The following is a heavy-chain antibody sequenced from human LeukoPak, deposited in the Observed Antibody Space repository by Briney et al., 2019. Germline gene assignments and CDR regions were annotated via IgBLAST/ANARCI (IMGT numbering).Heavy chain of an antibody. Sequence: GSLSCTCAASGFTFSKEWLSWVRQAPGKGLEWVGRIKSKTDGGTTDDAAPVKGRFTVSRDDSKNTLYLQMNSLKTEDTAVYYCTTYNDRDAFDIWGEGTMVIVSP. CDR2: IKSKTDGGTT. CDR3: TTYNDRDAFDI. V-gene: IGHV3-15*01. D-gene: IGHD1-14*01. CDR1: GFTFSKEW. J-gene: IGHJ3*02.